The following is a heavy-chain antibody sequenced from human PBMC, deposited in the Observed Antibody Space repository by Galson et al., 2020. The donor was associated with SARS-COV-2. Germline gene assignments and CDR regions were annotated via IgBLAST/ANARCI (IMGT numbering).Heavy chain of an antibody. D-gene: IGHD4-17*01. J-gene: IGHJ4*02. CDR2: IYSGGST. V-gene: IGHV3-66*01. CDR1: GFTVSSNY. Sequence: TGGSLRLSCAASGFTVSSNYMSWVRQAPGKGLEWVSVIYSGGSTYYADSVKGRFTISRDNSKNTLYLQMNSLRAEDTAVYYCARDYGEYYFGYWGQGTLVTVSS. CDR3: ARDYGEYYFGY.